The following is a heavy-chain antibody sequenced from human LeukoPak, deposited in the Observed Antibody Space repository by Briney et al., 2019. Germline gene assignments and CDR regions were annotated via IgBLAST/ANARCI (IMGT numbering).Heavy chain of an antibody. J-gene: IGHJ6*03. Sequence: SETLSLTCTVSGGSISSGSYYWRWIRQPAGKGLEWIGRIYTSGSTNYNPSLKSRVTISVDTSKNQFSLKLSSVTAADTAVYYCARDYASYYYYYMDVWGKGTTVTVSS. CDR2: IYTSGST. D-gene: IGHD2-2*01. CDR1: GGSISSGSYY. CDR3: ARDYASYYYYYMDV. V-gene: IGHV4-61*02.